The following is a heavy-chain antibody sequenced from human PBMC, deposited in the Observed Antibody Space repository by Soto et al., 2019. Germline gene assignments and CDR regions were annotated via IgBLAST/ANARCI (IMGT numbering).Heavy chain of an antibody. CDR1: GGSISSYY. CDR3: ARWSSSGIEYYYYYYYMDV. V-gene: IGHV4-59*01. J-gene: IGHJ6*03. CDR2: IYYSGIT. Sequence: SETLSLTCTVSGGSISSYYWSWIRQPPGKGLEWIGYIYYSGITNYNPSLKSRVTISVDTSKNQFSLKLSSVTAADTAVYYCARWSSSGIEYYYYYYYMDVWGKGTTVTVS. D-gene: IGHD3-10*01.